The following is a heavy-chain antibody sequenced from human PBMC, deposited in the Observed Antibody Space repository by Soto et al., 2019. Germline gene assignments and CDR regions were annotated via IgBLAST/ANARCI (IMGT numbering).Heavy chain of an antibody. CDR3: ARARYCTKGICYGGAAYYGMDV. J-gene: IGHJ6*02. CDR2: INWNSDNI. CDR1: GFTFDDYA. Sequence: QLVESGGGLVQPGRSLRLSCAASGFTFDDYAMHWVRQAPGKGLEWVSGINWNSDNIAYADSVKGRFTISRDNAKNSLYLQMNSLTTEDTALYYCARARYCTKGICYGGAAYYGMDVWGQGTTVTVSS. D-gene: IGHD2-8*01. V-gene: IGHV3-9*01.